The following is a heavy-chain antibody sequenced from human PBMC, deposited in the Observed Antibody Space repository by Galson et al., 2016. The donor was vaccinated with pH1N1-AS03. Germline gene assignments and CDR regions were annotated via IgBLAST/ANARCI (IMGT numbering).Heavy chain of an antibody. CDR3: VKAKAVASISYLDS. V-gene: IGHV3-30*18. J-gene: IGHJ5*01. Sequence: SLRLSCAGSGFIFSSYGIHWARQAPGKGLEWLSFISYDGDKKYYADSVKGRFTISRDNSKNTVYLQMNSLKVDDMAVYFCVKAKAVASISYLDSWGQGSLVTVSS. CDR2: ISYDGDKK. D-gene: IGHD5-12*01. CDR1: GFIFSSYG.